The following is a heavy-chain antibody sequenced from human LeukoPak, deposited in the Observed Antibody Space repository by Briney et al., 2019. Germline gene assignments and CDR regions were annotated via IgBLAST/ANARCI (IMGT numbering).Heavy chain of an antibody. D-gene: IGHD2/OR15-2a*01. Sequence: PGGSLRLSCAASGFTFSSYWMSWVRQAPGKGLEWVANIKQDGSEKYYVDSVKGRFTISRDNAKNSLYLQMNSLRAEDTAVYYCARDSPDSTFDYWGQGTLVTVSP. J-gene: IGHJ4*02. CDR1: GFTFSSYW. V-gene: IGHV3-7*01. CDR3: ARDSPDSTFDY. CDR2: IKQDGSEK.